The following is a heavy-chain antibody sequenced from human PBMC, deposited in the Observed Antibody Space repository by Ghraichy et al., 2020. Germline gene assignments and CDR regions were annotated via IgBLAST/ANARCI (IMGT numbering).Heavy chain of an antibody. CDR1: GFTFSSYW. Sequence: GESLNISCAASGFTFSSYWMHWVRQAPGKGLVWVSRINSDGSSTSYADSVKGRFTISRDNAKNTLYLQMNSLRAEDTAVYYCARGFWSQDLRFGERYYYGMDVWGQGTTVTVSS. CDR2: INSDGSST. CDR3: ARGFWSQDLRFGERYYYGMDV. V-gene: IGHV3-74*01. D-gene: IGHD3-10*01. J-gene: IGHJ6*02.